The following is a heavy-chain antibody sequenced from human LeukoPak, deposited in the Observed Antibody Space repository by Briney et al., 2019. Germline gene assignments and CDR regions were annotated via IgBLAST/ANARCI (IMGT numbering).Heavy chain of an antibody. CDR2: MNPNSGNT. Sequence: ASVKVSCKASGYTFTSYDINWVRQATGQGLEWMGWMNPNSGNTGYAQKFQGRVTMTRNTSISTAYMELSRATSDDTAVYYCARDDSFQFDSWGQGTLVTVSS. J-gene: IGHJ4*02. D-gene: IGHD5-18*01. CDR1: GYTFTSYD. CDR3: ARDDSFQFDS. V-gene: IGHV1-8*01.